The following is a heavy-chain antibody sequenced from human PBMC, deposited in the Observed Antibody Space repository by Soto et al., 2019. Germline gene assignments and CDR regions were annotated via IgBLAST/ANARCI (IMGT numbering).Heavy chain of an antibody. CDR3: AKDFSAAAGTTFDY. J-gene: IGHJ4*02. CDR1: GFTFTSYA. CDR2: ISGSGGAT. Sequence: GGALRLSCAASGFTFTSYAMSWVRQAPGKGLEWVSAISGSGGATYYADSVKGRFTISRDNSKNTLYLQMNSLRAADTAVYYCAKDFSAAAGTTFDYWGQGTLVTVSS. V-gene: IGHV3-23*01. D-gene: IGHD6-13*01.